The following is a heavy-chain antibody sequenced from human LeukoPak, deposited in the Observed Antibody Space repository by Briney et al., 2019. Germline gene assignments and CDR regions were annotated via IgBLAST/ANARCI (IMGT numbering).Heavy chain of an antibody. CDR3: ARDGYCTNGVCYPRFDP. J-gene: IGHJ5*02. CDR2: IIPIFGTA. D-gene: IGHD2-8*01. V-gene: IGHV1-69*05. Sequence: SVKVSCKASGGTFSSYAISWVRQAPGHGLEWLGRIIPIFGTANYAQKFQGRVTITTDESTSTAYMELSSLRSEDTAVYYCARDGYCTNGVCYPRFDPWGQGTLVTVSS. CDR1: GGTFSSYA.